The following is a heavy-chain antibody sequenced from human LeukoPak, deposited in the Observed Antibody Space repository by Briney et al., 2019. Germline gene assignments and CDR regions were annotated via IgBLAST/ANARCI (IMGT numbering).Heavy chain of an antibody. V-gene: IGHV4-39*01. CDR3: GSHCTGTTGGIDE. Sequence: SETLSLTCTVSGGSISSSSYYWGWLRQPPGKGLEWIGSIYYSGSTYYNPSLKSRVTISVDTSKNQFSLKLTSVTAAATAVYYCGSHCTGTTGGIDEGGKGTLGPVS. CDR1: GGSISSSSYY. J-gene: IGHJ4*02. CDR2: IYYSGST. D-gene: IGHD4-17*01.